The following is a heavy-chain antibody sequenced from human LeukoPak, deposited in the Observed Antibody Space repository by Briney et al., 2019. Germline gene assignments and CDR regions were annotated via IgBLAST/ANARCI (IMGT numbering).Heavy chain of an antibody. V-gene: IGHV4-4*02. D-gene: IGHD2-8*01. CDR2: ISLTRLT. J-gene: IGHJ4*02. CDR1: GGSISNTNW. CDR3: SRENGAFSPFGY. Sequence: SETLSLTCGVSGGSISNTNWWSWVRQPPGQGLEWIGEISLTRLTHYNPSLESRVTVSLDKSKNQLSLNLTSVTAADTAVYYCSRENGAFSPFGYWGQGTLVTVLS.